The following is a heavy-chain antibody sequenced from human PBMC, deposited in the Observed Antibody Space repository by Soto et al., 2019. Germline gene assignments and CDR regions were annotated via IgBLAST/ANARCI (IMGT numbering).Heavy chain of an antibody. D-gene: IGHD1-26*01. CDR2: IIPVFGTP. J-gene: IGHJ4*02. CDR1: GGSFNNYA. Sequence: QVQLVQSGAEVKKPGSSVKVSCKASGGSFNNYAISWVRQAPGQGLEWMGGIIPVFGTPNYAQKFQGRLTIIAGEYTTTAYLELSSLRSEYTALYDCATRSSGSCHFDYCGQGTLVSVSS. V-gene: IGHV1-69*01. CDR3: ATRSSGSCHFDY.